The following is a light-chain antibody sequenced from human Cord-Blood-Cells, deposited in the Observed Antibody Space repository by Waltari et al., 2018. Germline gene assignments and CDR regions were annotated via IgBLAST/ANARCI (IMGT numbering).Light chain of an antibody. CDR2: EVS. CDR3: SSYTSSSTLV. V-gene: IGLV2-14*01. Sequence: QSALTQPASVSGSPGQSITISCTGTSSDVGGYNYVSWYQQHPGKAPKLMIYEVSNRPSGVSNRFSGSKSGNTASLTISVLQADDEADYYCSSYTSSSTLVFGTGTKVTVL. CDR1: SSDVGGYNY. J-gene: IGLJ1*01.